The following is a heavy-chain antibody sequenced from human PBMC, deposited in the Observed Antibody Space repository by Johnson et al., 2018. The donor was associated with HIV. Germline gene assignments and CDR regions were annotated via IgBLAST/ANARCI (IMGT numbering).Heavy chain of an antibody. CDR1: GFTFSSYV. V-gene: IGHV3-30*14. D-gene: IGHD6-13*01. Sequence: QVQLVESGGGVVQPGRSLRLSCAASGFTFSSYVMHWVCQAPGKGLEWVAFISYDGSNKYYADSVKGRFTISRDNSKNTLYLQMNSLRAEDTAVYYCARPPGIAALSNRDAFDIWGQGTMVTVSS. CDR3: ARPPGIAALSNRDAFDI. CDR2: ISYDGSNK. J-gene: IGHJ3*02.